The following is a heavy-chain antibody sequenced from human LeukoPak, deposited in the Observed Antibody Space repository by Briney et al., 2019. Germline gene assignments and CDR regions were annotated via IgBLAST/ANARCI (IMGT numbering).Heavy chain of an antibody. CDR1: GYTFTGYY. V-gene: IGHV1-2*02. CDR3: ATDQYGSGSDPLDY. CDR2: INPNSGGT. D-gene: IGHD3-10*01. Sequence: ASVKVSCKASGYTFTGYYMHWVRQAPGQGLEWMGWINPNSGGTNYAQKFQGRVTMTRDTSISTVYMELSRLRSDDTAVYYCATDQYGSGSDPLDYWGQGTLVTVSS. J-gene: IGHJ4*02.